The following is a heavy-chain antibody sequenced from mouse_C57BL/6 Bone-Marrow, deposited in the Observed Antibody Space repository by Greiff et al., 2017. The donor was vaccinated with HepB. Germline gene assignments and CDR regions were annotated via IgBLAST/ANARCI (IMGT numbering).Heavy chain of an antibody. CDR1: GFTFSSYG. CDR2: ISSGGSYT. D-gene: IGHD2-12*01. Sequence: DVQLVESGGDLVKPGGSLKLSCAASGFTFSSYGMSWVRQTPDKRLEWVATISSGGSYTYYPDSVKGRFTISRDNAKNTLYLQMSSLKSEDTAMYYCARQGRRQGYFDVWGTGTTVTVSS. J-gene: IGHJ1*03. CDR3: ARQGRRQGYFDV. V-gene: IGHV5-6*01.